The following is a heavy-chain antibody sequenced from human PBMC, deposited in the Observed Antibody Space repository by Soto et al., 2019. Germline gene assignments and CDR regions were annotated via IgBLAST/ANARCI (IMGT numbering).Heavy chain of an antibody. Sequence: LRLSCAASRYTFKSHGLSWVRQSPGKGLEWVSTIDSSGVNTHYADSVKGRFTISRDNSRNTLHLQMHDLRADDTALYYRVSWVSAHFDYWGQGTVVTVSS. CDR2: IDSSGVNT. D-gene: IGHD3-16*01. CDR1: RYTFKSHG. CDR3: VSWVSAHFDY. J-gene: IGHJ4*02. V-gene: IGHV3-23*01.